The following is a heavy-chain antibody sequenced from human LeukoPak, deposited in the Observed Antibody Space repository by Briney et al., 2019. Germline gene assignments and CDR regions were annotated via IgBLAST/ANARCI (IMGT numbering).Heavy chain of an antibody. CDR3: AKIRASDIVVVPAHLDY. CDR1: GLIVSTNY. J-gene: IGHJ4*02. Sequence: GGSPRLSCVVSGLIVSTNYMSRVRQAPGKGLEWVSAISGSGGSTYYADSVKGRFTISRDNSKNTLYLQMNSLRAEDTAVYYCAKIRASDIVVVPAHLDYWGQGTLVTVSS. D-gene: IGHD2-2*01. CDR2: ISGSGGST. V-gene: IGHV3-23*01.